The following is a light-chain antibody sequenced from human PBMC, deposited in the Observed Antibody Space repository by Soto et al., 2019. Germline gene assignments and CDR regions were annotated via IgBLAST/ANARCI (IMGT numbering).Light chain of an antibody. V-gene: IGLV2-11*01. CDR2: DVS. CDR3: CSYAGTYSPV. J-gene: IGLJ2*01. CDR1: SSDVGAYNF. Sequence: QSVLTQPPSVSGSPGQSVTISCTGTSSDVGAYNFVSWYQQYPGKAPKLIIFDVSARPSGVPDRFSGSKSGNTASLTISGLQADDEADYYCCSYAGTYSPVLGGGNKLTVL.